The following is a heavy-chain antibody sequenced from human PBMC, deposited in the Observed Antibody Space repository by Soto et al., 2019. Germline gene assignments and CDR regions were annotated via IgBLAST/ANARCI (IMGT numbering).Heavy chain of an antibody. CDR1: GGSISSSSYY. CDR2: IYYSGST. Sequence: SETLSLTCTVSGGSISSSSYYWGWIRQPPGKGLEWIGSIYYSGSTYYNPSLKSRVTISVDTSKNQFSLKLSSVTAADTAVYYCAGKGGGRDFWSGFFSSWSAPTGKGTLFTVSA. D-gene: IGHD3-3*01. V-gene: IGHV4-39*01. J-gene: IGHJ5*02. CDR3: AGKGGGRDFWSGFFSSWSAP.